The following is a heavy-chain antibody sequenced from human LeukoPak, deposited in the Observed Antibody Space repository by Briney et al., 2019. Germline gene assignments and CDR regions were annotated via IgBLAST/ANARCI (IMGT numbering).Heavy chain of an antibody. D-gene: IGHD6-19*01. CDR2: ISANNNNT. CDR3: ARAIRGQWLNYYFDY. CDR1: GGTFSSYA. Sequence: ASVKVSCKASGGTFSSYAISWVRQAPGQGLEWMGWISANNNNTDNVQKLRGRVTMTTDTSTSTAYMELRSLRSDDTAVYYCARAIRGQWLNYYFDYWGQGTLVTVSS. V-gene: IGHV1-18*01. J-gene: IGHJ4*02.